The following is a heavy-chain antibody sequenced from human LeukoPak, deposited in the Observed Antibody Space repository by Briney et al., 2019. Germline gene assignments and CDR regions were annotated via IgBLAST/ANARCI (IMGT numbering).Heavy chain of an antibody. Sequence: GGSLRLSCAASGSTFSSYGMHWVRQAPGKGLEWAAVISYDVSNKYYADSVKGRFTISRDNSKNTLYLQMNSLRAEDTAVYYCAKVPTDTYHYDSSPTSAFDIWGQGTMVTVSS. D-gene: IGHD3-22*01. V-gene: IGHV3-30*18. CDR3: AKVPTDTYHYDSSPTSAFDI. CDR2: ISYDVSNK. J-gene: IGHJ3*02. CDR1: GSTFSSYG.